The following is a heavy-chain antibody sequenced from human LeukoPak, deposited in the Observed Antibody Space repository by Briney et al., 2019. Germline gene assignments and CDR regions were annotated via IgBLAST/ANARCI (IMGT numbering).Heavy chain of an antibody. D-gene: IGHD2-2*01. CDR2: INYSGNT. J-gene: IGHJ3*02. V-gene: IGHV4-31*03. CDR3: AREYCSSTSCYGAFDI. Sequence: SETLSLTCTVSGGSISSGGYYWSWIRQHPGKGLEWIGYINYSGNTYYNPSLKSRVTISVDTSKNQFSLKLSSVTAADTAVYYCAREYCSSTSCYGAFDIWGQGTMVTVSS. CDR1: GGSISSGGYY.